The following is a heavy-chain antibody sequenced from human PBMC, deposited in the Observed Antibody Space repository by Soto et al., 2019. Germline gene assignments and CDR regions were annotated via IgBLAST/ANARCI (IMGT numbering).Heavy chain of an antibody. J-gene: IGHJ5*02. V-gene: IGHV1-69*13. CDR3: ARDLGYYGSGSYYSP. D-gene: IGHD3-10*01. CDR2: IIPIFGTA. Sequence: ASVKVSCKASGGTFSSYAISWVRQAPGQGLEWMGGIIPIFGTANYAQKFQGRVTITADEFTSTAYMELSSLRSEDTAMYYCARDLGYYGSGSYYSPWGQGTLVTVPQ. CDR1: GGTFSSYA.